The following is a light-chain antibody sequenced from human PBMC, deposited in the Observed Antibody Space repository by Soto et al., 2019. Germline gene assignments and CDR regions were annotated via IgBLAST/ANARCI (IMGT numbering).Light chain of an antibody. V-gene: IGKV3-20*01. CDR1: QSLTSNF. CDR2: GAS. Sequence: EIVLTQSPGTLSLSPGERGTLSCRASQSLTSNFLAWYQQRPGQAPRLLIYGASTRPTDIPDRFSGNGSGTDFTLTINGLHPDDFAVYYCQQYGGSPPSTFGQGTKVEVK. CDR3: QQYGGSPPST. J-gene: IGKJ1*01.